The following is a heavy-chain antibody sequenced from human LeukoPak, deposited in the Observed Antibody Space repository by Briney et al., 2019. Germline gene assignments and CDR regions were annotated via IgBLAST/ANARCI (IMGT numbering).Heavy chain of an antibody. Sequence: PSETLSLTCAVYGVSFSGYYWSWIRQPPGKGLEWIGEINHSGSTNYNPSLTSRATISVDTSKNQFSLKLSSVTAADTAVYYCASDVTGTLTSDYWGQGTLDTVSS. V-gene: IGHV4-34*01. CDR3: ASDVTGTLTSDY. J-gene: IGHJ4*02. D-gene: IGHD1-20*01. CDR1: GVSFSGYY. CDR2: INHSGST.